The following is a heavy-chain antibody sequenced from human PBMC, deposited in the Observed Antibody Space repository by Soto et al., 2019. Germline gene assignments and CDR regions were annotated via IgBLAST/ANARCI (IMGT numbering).Heavy chain of an antibody. D-gene: IGHD3-22*01. V-gene: IGHV2-5*02. CDR3: AHIADYFDSSRYYSNAEYFQH. CDR2: IYWDDDK. Sequence: QITLKESGPTLMKPTQTLTLTCTFSGFSLSTSGVGVGWIRQPPGKALEWLALIYWDDDKRYSPSLKSRLTITKDTSKRPAARTMTPMDPVDTAAYDCAHIADYFDSSRYYSNAEYFQHWGPGTLVTVSS. J-gene: IGHJ1*01. CDR1: GFSLSTSGVG.